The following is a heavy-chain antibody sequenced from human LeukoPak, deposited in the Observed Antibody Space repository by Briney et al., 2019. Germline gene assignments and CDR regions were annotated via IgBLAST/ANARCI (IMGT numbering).Heavy chain of an antibody. D-gene: IGHD1-26*01. Sequence: PSETLSLTCTVSGGSISSSDYYWGWIRQPPGKGLEWIGSISYSGSTYYSPSLKSRVTISVDTSKNQFSLKLSSVTAADTATYYCARRLTGTYDHFDSWGQGTLVTVSS. V-gene: IGHV4-39*01. CDR1: GGSISSSDYY. CDR3: ARRLTGTYDHFDS. J-gene: IGHJ4*02. CDR2: ISYSGST.